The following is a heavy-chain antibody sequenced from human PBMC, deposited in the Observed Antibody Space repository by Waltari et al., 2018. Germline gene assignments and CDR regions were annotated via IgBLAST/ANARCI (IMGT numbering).Heavy chain of an antibody. CDR3: ARDPGPIVGAPDY. Sequence: QVQLVQSGTEVKKPGASVKVSCQASGYSFTDYHLHWVRQNPGQGLEWLGWINPKNGDTGYAQNFLGRFTMTRNTSINTVYMDLSGLRSDDTAVFYCARDPGPIVGAPDYWGQGTLVTVSS. CDR2: INPKNGDT. V-gene: IGHV1-2*02. D-gene: IGHD1-26*01. CDR1: GYSFTDYH. J-gene: IGHJ4*02.